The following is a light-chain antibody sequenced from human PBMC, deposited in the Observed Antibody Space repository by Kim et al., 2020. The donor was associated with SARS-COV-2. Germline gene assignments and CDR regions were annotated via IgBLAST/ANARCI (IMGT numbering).Light chain of an antibody. CDR3: QQYDSLPT. CDR1: QDISNY. CDR2: DAS. J-gene: IGKJ4*01. Sequence: SASVGDRVTITCQASQDISNYLNWYQQKPGKAPNRLIYDASKLETGVPSRFSGSGSGTDFTLTIRSLQPEDIATYYCQQYDSLPTFGGGTKVDIK. V-gene: IGKV1-33*01.